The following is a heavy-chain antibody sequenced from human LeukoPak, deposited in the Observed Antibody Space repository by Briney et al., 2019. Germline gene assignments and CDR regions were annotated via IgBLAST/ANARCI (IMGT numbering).Heavy chain of an antibody. CDR1: GGSISSSSYY. CDR3: ARGPVRIAAAGTRGVPWFYGMDV. D-gene: IGHD6-13*01. V-gene: IGHV4-39*01. J-gene: IGHJ6*02. CDR2: IYYSGST. Sequence: KPSETLSLTCTVSGGSISSSSYYWGWIRQPPGKGLEWIGSIYYSGSTYYNPSLKSRVTISVDTSKNQFSLKLSSVTAADTAVYYCARGPVRIAAAGTRGVPWFYGMDVWGQGTTVTVSS.